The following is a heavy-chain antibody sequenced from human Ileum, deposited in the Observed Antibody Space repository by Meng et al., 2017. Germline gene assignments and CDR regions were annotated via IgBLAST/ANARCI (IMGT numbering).Heavy chain of an antibody. V-gene: IGHV1-2*06. D-gene: IGHD1-26*01. CDR2: INPNSGGT. CDR3: ATMNRSTLVSYYYGIDV. CDR1: GYTFSDFY. J-gene: IGHJ6*02. Sequence: ASVKVSCKTSGYTFSDFYIHWVRQAPGQGLEWVGRINPNSGGTDYAQKFQGRVTMTRDTSMSTAYMDLSRLTSVDAAVYYCATMNRSTLVSYYYGIDVWGQGTTVTVSS.